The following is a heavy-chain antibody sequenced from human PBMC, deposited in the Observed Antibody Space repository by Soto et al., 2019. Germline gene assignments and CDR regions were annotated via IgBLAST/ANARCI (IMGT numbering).Heavy chain of an antibody. J-gene: IGHJ4*02. Sequence: QVHLVESGGGLVKPGGSLRLSCAASGFTFSDYYMTWIRQAPGKGLEWVSYISSGGSSIYYADSVKGRFTISRDNAKNSLYLQMNSLRAEDTAMYYCASLAIGTIIRGAPDFWGQGTLVTVSS. CDR3: ASLAIGTIIRGAPDF. CDR1: GFTFSDYY. CDR2: ISSGGSSI. D-gene: IGHD3-10*01. V-gene: IGHV3-11*01.